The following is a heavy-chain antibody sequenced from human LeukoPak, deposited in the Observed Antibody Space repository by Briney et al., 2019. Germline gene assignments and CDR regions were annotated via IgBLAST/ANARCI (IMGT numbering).Heavy chain of an antibody. J-gene: IGHJ6*02. V-gene: IGHV3-30*18. Sequence: PGGSLRLSCAASGFTFSNYGMHWVRQAPGKGLEWVALLVYDGFYKYYADSVKGRFTISRDDSRNTLYLQLSSLRVEDTAVYYDTKDFITMVRGSPMDVWGQGTTVTVSS. CDR2: LVYDGFYK. D-gene: IGHD3-10*01. CDR1: GFTFSNYG. CDR3: TKDFITMVRGSPMDV.